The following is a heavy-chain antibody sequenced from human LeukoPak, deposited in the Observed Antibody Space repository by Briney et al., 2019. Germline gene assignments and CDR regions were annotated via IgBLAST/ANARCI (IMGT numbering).Heavy chain of an antibody. Sequence: GRSLRLSCAASGFTFRNYGKHWVRQAPGKGLEWVAVIWSAENNKYYADSVQGRFTISRDNSKNTVFLQMNSLRAEDTAVYYCAKDDDVSSRYSRFENWGQGTLVTVSS. V-gene: IGHV3-33*06. J-gene: IGHJ4*02. CDR3: AKDDDVSSRYSRFEN. D-gene: IGHD3-22*01. CDR2: IWSAENNK. CDR1: GFTFRNYG.